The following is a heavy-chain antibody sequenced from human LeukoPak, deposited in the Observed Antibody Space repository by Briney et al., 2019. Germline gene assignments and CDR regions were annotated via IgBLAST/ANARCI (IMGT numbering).Heavy chain of an antibody. D-gene: IGHD2-15*01. J-gene: IGHJ5*02. V-gene: IGHV4-34*01. CDR3: ARYMVAATSNWFDP. CDR1: GGSFSGYY. CDR2: IHDSGST. Sequence: SETLSLTCAVYGGSFSGYYWSRIRQPPGKGLEWIGEIHDSGSTNYNPSLNSRVTFSVDTSTNHFSLKLSSVTAADTAVYYCARYMVAATSNWFDPWGQGTLVTVSS.